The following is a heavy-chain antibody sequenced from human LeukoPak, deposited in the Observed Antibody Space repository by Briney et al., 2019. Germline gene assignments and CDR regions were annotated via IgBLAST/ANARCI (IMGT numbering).Heavy chain of an antibody. V-gene: IGHV3-30*04. CDR1: GFTFSSYA. J-gene: IGHJ6*03. CDR3: ARDGIRVWTAYYYYYMDV. Sequence: GGSLRLSCAASGFTFSSYAMHWVRQAPGKGLEWVAVISYDGSNKYYADSVKGRFTISRDNSKNTLYLQMNSLRAEDTAVYYCARDGIRVWTAYYYYYMDVWGKGTTVTVSS. D-gene: IGHD1-1*01. CDR2: ISYDGSNK.